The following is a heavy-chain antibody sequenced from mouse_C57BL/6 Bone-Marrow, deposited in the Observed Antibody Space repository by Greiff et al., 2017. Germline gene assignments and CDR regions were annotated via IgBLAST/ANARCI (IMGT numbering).Heavy chain of an antibody. CDR1: GFSLTSYG. V-gene: IGHV2-2*01. CDR2: IWSGGST. D-gene: IGHD1-1*01. CDR3: ARNWDYGSSYYYAMDY. J-gene: IGHJ4*01. Sequence: QVQLQQSGPGLVQPSQSLSITCTVSGFSLTSYGVHWVRPSPGKGLEWLGVIWSGGSTDYNAAFISRLSISEDKSKRQVFFKMNGLQADDTAIYYCARNWDYGSSYYYAMDYWGQGASVTVSS.